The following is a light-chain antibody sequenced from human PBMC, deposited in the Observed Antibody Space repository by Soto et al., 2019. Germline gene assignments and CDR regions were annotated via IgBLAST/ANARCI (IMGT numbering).Light chain of an antibody. V-gene: IGKV3-20*01. J-gene: IGKJ5*01. CDR1: QSLTNSF. Sequence: EFVLTQSPGTLSLSPGERATLSCRASQSLTNSFIAWYQQKPGQAPRLLIYDTSSRASGIPDRFSGSGSGTDFTLTISSLQPDDFATYYCQQYKSYSPITFGQGTRLEIK. CDR3: QQYKSYSPIT. CDR2: DTS.